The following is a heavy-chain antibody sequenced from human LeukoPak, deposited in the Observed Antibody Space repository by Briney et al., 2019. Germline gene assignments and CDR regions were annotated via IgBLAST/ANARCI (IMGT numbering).Heavy chain of an antibody. CDR2: ISSSSSYI. Sequence: PGGSLRLSSAASGFRFSSYDMNWVRHAPGEGLEWVSSISSSSSYIYYADSVKGRFAISRDNAKNSLYLQMNSLRDEDTAVYYCARYRDYAFDYWGQGTLVTVSS. V-gene: IGHV3-21*01. CDR1: GFRFSSYD. D-gene: IGHD4-17*01. CDR3: ARYRDYAFDY. J-gene: IGHJ4*02.